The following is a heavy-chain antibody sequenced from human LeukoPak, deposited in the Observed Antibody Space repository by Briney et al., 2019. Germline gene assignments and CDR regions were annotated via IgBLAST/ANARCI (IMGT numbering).Heavy chain of an antibody. J-gene: IGHJ3*01. CDR1: GGSFSGYY. D-gene: IGHD1-26*01. CDR2: INHSGST. Sequence: PSETLSLTCAVYGGSFSGYYWSWIRQPPGKGLEWIGEINHSGSTNYNPSLKSRVTISVDTSKNQFSLKLSSVTAADTAVYYCARLSRNSGSYYGIDYWGQGTMVTVSS. CDR3: ARLSRNSGSYYGIDY. V-gene: IGHV4-34*01.